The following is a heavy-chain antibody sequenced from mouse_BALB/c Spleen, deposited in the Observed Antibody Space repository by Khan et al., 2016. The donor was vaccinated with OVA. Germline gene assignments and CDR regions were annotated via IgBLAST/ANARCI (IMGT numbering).Heavy chain of an antibody. V-gene: IGHV14-3*02. Sequence: VQLMQSGAEFVKPGASVKLSCTASGFNIKDTYIHWVKQRPEQGLEWIGKIDPANGKTNYDPKFQGKSTITAATSSNTAYLHLSSLTSEDTAVYYCAHSLLLDAMDYWGHGTSVTVSS. J-gene: IGHJ4*01. CDR3: AHSLLLDAMDY. CDR2: IDPANGKT. D-gene: IGHD1-2*01. CDR1: GFNIKDTY.